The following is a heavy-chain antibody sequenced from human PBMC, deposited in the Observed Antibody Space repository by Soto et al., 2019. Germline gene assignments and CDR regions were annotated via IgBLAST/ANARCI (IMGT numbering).Heavy chain of an antibody. J-gene: IGHJ4*02. V-gene: IGHV4-59*01. CDR3: ARVGGYSYGYRAPFDY. Sequence: LSLTCTVSGGSISSYYWSWIRQPPGKGLEWIGYIYYSGSTNYNPSLKSRVTISVDTSKNQFSLKLSSVTAADTAVYYCARVGGYSYGYRAPFDYWGQGTLVTV. CDR1: GGSISSYY. D-gene: IGHD5-18*01. CDR2: IYYSGST.